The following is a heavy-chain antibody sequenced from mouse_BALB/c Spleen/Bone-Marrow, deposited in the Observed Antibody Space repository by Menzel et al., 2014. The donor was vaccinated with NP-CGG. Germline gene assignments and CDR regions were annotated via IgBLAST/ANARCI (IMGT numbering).Heavy chain of an antibody. Sequence: QAQLQQSGAELARPGASVKMSCKASGYTFTSYTMHWVKQRPGQGLEWIGFINPSSNYTNYNQKFKDKATLTADKSSSTAYMQLSSLTSEDSAVYYCARVLRWSLDYWGQGTTLTVSS. CDR2: INPSSNYT. D-gene: IGHD6-2*01. J-gene: IGHJ2*01. CDR1: GYTFTSYT. CDR3: ARVLRWSLDY. V-gene: IGHV1-4*01.